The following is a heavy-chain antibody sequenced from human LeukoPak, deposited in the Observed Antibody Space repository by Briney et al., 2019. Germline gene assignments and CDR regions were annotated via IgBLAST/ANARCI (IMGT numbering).Heavy chain of an antibody. V-gene: IGHV4-39*01. D-gene: IGHD2-21*02. CDR1: GGSISSSSYY. J-gene: IGHJ4*02. CDR3: ARRGPDPPYCGGDCYSDY. CDR2: IYYSGST. Sequence: SETLSLTCTVSGGSISSSSYYWGWIRQPPGKGLEWTGSIYYSGSTYYNPSLKSRVTISVDTSKNQCSLKLSSVTAADTAVYYCARRGPDPPYCGGDCYSDYWGQGTLVTVSS.